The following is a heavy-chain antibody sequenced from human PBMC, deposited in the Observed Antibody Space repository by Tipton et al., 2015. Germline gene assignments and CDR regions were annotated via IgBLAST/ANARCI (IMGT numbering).Heavy chain of an antibody. CDR1: GGSLSGFY. CDR3: ASEMYGGKDAFDI. CDR2: MYNSGST. J-gene: IGHJ3*02. V-gene: IGHV4-59*01. Sequence: TLSLTCTVSGGSLSGFYWSWIRQPPGKGLEWIGYMYNSGSTNHKSSLKNRVTISTDLSKNQFSLKLSSVTAADAAVYYCASEMYGGKDAFDIWGQGTMVTVSS. D-gene: IGHD4-23*01.